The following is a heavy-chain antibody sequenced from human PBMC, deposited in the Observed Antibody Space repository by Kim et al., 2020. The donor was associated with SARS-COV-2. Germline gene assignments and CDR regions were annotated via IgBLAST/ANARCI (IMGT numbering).Heavy chain of an antibody. V-gene: IGHV3-23*01. Sequence: GGSLRLSCAASGFTFSSYAMSWVRQAPGKGLEWVSAISGSGGSTYYADSVKGRFTISRDNSKNTLYLQMNSLRAEDTAVYYCAKVSRDSSGWYGFYYYYGMDVWGKGTTVTVSS. CDR1: GFTFSSYA. D-gene: IGHD6-19*01. CDR3: AKVSRDSSGWYGFYYYYGMDV. CDR2: ISGSGGST. J-gene: IGHJ6*04.